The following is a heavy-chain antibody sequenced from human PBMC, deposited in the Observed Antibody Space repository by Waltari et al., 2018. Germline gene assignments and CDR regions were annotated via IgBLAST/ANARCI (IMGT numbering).Heavy chain of an antibody. J-gene: IGHJ4*02. D-gene: IGHD2-15*01. CDR3: AGELCSGDGCSDD. CDR2: MTNTGSYI. V-gene: IGHV3-21*01. Sequence: EVPLVESGGGLVKPGGSLRLSCAASGFAFSSSTMSWVLQAPGEGQEWVSCMTNTGSYIYYADSVKGRLTSSRDNARTSVYLQMNSLTVEDTAVYYCAGELCSGDGCSDDWGLGTLVTVS. CDR1: GFAFSSST.